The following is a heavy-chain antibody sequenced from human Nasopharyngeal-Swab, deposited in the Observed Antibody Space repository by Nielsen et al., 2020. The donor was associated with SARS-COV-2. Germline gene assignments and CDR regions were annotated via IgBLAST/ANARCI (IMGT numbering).Heavy chain of an antibody. D-gene: IGHD6-19*01. V-gene: IGHV3-23*01. CDR2: ISGSSGST. J-gene: IGHJ6*03. CDR1: GFTFSSYA. CDR3: ARGRGPWGIAVVEYYYMDV. Sequence: GESLKISCAASGFTFSSYAMSWVRQAPGKGLEWVSGISGSSGSTYYADSVEGRFTISRDNSKNTLYLQMNSLRAEDTAVYYCARGRGPWGIAVVEYYYMDVWGKGTTVTVSS.